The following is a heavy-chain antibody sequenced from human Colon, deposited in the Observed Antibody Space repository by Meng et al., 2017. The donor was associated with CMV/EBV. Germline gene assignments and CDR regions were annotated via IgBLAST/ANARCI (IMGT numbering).Heavy chain of an antibody. CDR2: IRYDGSDK. Sequence: GESLKISCAASGFTFSSYWMSWVRQAPGKGLEWVAFIRYDGSDKYSADSVKGRFTISRDNSKNTLYVQMNSLRPEDTAVYYCAKDRVLRGVLAASGDYYHYYNMDGWGQGTTVTVSS. J-gene: IGHJ6*02. V-gene: IGHV3-30*02. D-gene: IGHD2-2*01. CDR3: AKDRVLRGVLAASGDYYHYYNMDG. CDR1: GFTFSSYW.